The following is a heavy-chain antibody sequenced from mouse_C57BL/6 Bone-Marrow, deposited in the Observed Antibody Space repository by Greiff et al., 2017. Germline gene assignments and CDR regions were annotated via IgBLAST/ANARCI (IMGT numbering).Heavy chain of an antibody. CDR1: GFSLTSYG. D-gene: IGHD2-3*01. CDR3: ARKDDGYWVGYFDV. Sequence: QVQLKESGPGLVQPSQSLSITCTVSGFSLTSYGVHWVRQSPGKGLEWLGVIWSGGSTDYNAAFISRLSISKDNSKSQVFFKMNSLQADDTAIYYCARKDDGYWVGYFDVWGTGTTVTVSS. CDR2: IWSGGST. V-gene: IGHV2-2*01. J-gene: IGHJ1*03.